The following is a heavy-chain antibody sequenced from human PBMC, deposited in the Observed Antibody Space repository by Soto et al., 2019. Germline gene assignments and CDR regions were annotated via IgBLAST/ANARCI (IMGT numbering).Heavy chain of an antibody. CDR1: GDAISSYY. J-gene: IGHJ6*02. V-gene: IGHV4-59*12. D-gene: IGHD3-10*01. Sequence: SETLSLTCTVSGDAISSYYWRLIRQTPGKGLEWIGYIYYSGSTNYKPSLKSRVTISVDTSKNQFSLKLSSVTAADTAVYYCARGLGAMVRGETEAYGMDVWGQGTTVTV. CDR3: ARGLGAMVRGETEAYGMDV. CDR2: IYYSGST.